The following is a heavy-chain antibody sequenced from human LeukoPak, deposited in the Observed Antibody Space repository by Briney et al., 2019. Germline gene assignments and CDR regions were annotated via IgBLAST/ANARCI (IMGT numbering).Heavy chain of an antibody. V-gene: IGHV4-30-4*08. J-gene: IGHJ4*02. CDR1: GGSISSGDYY. D-gene: IGHD2-2*02. Sequence: TSETLSLTCTVSGGSISSGDYYWSWIRQPPGKGLEWIGYIYYSGSTYYNPSLKSRVTISVDTSKSQFSLQLSSVTAADTAVYYCARDPLSCNRTSCYTYWGQGTLVTVSS. CDR2: IYYSGST. CDR3: ARDPLSCNRTSCYTY.